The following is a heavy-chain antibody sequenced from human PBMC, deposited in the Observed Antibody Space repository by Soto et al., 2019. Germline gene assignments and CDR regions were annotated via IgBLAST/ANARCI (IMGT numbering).Heavy chain of an antibody. CDR2: ISVSGDST. CDR3: AKSFRYGDPEC. J-gene: IGHJ4*02. CDR1: GFTFSSYA. Sequence: EVQLLESGGGLVQPGGSLRLSCAASGFTFSSYAMSWVRQAPGKGLEWVSGISVSGDSTYYAGSVKGRFTISRDNSKSTLYLQMNSLRAEDTAVYYCAKSFRYGDPECWGQGALVTVSS. V-gene: IGHV3-23*01. D-gene: IGHD2-21*02.